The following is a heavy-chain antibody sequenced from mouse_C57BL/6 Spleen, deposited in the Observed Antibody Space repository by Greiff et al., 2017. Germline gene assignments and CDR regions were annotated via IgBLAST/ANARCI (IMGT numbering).Heavy chain of an antibody. J-gene: IGHJ3*01. CDR2: IYPGSGST. Sequence: QVQLQQPGAELVKPGASVKMSCKASGYTFTSYWITWVKQRPGQGLEWIGDIYPGSGSTNYNEKFKSKATLTVDTSSSTAYMQLSSLTSEDSAVYYFARRGLGRAWFAYWGQGTLVTVSA. CDR3: ARRGLGRAWFAY. CDR1: GYTFTSYW. V-gene: IGHV1-55*01. D-gene: IGHD4-1*01.